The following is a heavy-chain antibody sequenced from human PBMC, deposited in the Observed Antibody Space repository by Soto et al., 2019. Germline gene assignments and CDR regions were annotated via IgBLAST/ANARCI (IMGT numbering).Heavy chain of an antibody. CDR3: ARADYYDSSTYYSAFDN. CDR2: IYQSGST. J-gene: IGHJ4*02. CDR1: GGSISSSNW. Sequence: SETLSLTCAVSGGSISSSNWWRWVRQPPGKGLEWIGEIYQSGSTNYNPSLKSRVTISVDKSKNQFSLKLSSVTAADTAVYYCARADYYDSSTYYSAFDNWGKGTLVTVSS. D-gene: IGHD3-22*01. V-gene: IGHV4-4*02.